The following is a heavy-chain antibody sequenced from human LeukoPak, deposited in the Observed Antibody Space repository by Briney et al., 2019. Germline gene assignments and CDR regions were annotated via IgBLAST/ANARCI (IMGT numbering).Heavy chain of an antibody. CDR1: GGSISSSTYY. D-gene: IGHD4-17*01. V-gene: IGHV4-39*01. CDR3: ARRRKDYGAADY. CDR2: IYYSGST. J-gene: IGHJ4*02. Sequence: SETLSLTCTVSGGSISSSTYYWGWIRQPPGKGLEWIGSIYYSGSTYYNPSLKSRVTISVDTSKNQFSLKLRSVTAADTAVYYCARRRKDYGAADYWGQGTLVTVSS.